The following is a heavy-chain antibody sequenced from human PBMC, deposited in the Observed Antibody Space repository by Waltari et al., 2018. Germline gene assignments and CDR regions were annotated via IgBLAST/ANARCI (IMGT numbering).Heavy chain of an antibody. J-gene: IGHJ6*02. V-gene: IGHV1-46*01. CDR2: INPSGGST. D-gene: IGHD5-12*01. CDR1: GYTFTSYY. Sequence: QVQLVQSGAEVKKPGASVKVSCKASGYTFTSYYMHWVRQAPGQGLEWMAIINPSGGSTSYAKKFQGRVTMTRDTSTSTLYMELSSLRSEDTAVYYCARDPRPAGYPYYYGMDVWGQGTTVTVSS. CDR3: ARDPRPAGYPYYYGMDV.